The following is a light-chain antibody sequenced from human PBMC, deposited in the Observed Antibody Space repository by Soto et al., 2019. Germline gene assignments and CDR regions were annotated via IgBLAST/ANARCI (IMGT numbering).Light chain of an antibody. CDR1: SSDVGGYNY. CDR2: EAS. Sequence: QSALTQPPSASGSPGQSVTISCTGTSSDVGGYNYVSWYQQHPGKAPKLTIYEASKRPSGVPDRFSGSKSGNTASLTVSGLQAEDEADYYCSSFAGSDTYVFGTGTKLTVL. V-gene: IGLV2-8*01. CDR3: SSFAGSDTYV. J-gene: IGLJ1*01.